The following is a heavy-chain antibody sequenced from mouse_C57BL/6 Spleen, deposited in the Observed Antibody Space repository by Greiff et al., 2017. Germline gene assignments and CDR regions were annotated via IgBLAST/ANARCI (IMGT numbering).Heavy chain of an antibody. CDR2: IWSGGST. D-gene: IGHD2-3*01. CDR1: GFSLTSYG. Sequence: VQLQQSGPGLVQPSQSLSITCTVSGFSLTSYGVHWVRQSPGKGLEWLGVIWSGGSTDYNAAFISRLSISKDNSKSQVFFIMNSLQADDTAIYYCARGRDGYSYYFDDWGQGTTLTVSS. J-gene: IGHJ2*01. V-gene: IGHV2-2*01. CDR3: ARGRDGYSYYFDD.